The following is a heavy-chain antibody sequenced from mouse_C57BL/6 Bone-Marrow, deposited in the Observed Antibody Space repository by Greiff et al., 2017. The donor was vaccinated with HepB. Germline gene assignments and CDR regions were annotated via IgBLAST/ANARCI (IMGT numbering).Heavy chain of an antibody. CDR3: ARYDYDDGGVAY. V-gene: IGHV1-52*01. D-gene: IGHD2-4*01. Sequence: VQLQQPGAELVRPGSSVKLSCKASGYTFTSYWMHWVKQRPIQGLEWIGNIDPSDSETHYNQKFKDKATLTVDKSSSTAYMQLSSLTSEDSAVYYCARYDYDDGGVAYWGQGTLVTVSA. CDR1: GYTFTSYW. CDR2: IDPSDSET. J-gene: IGHJ3*01.